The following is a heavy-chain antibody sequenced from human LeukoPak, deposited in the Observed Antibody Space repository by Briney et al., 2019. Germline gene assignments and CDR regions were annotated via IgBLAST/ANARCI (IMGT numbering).Heavy chain of an antibody. Sequence: SVKVSCKASLYTFTGDYMHWVRQAGGQEGEWMGWINPYSGGTNYAQKFQGRVTMIRDTSRGTPYMELSRQRSDDTAVYYCARDHVWRTKITLVRRVSGQWEPSPTYGMDVRGQGTTVTVSP. CDR1: LYTFTGDY. J-gene: IGHJ6*01. D-gene: IGHD3-10*01. V-gene: IGHV1-2*02. CDR3: ARDHVWRTKITLVRRVSGQWEPSPTYGMDV. CDR2: INPYSGGT.